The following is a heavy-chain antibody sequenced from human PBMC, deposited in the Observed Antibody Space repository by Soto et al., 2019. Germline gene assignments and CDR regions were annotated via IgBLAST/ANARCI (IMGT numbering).Heavy chain of an antibody. D-gene: IGHD1-26*01. CDR1: GFTFSSYA. CDR3: ARGPYSGSYYGWFDP. CDR2: ISYDGSNK. Sequence: GGSLRLSCAASGFTFSSYAMHWVRQAPGKGLEWVAVISYDGSNKYYADSVKGRFTISRDNSKNTLYLQMNSLRAEDTAVYYCARGPYSGSYYGWFDPWGQGTLVTVSS. V-gene: IGHV3-30-3*01. J-gene: IGHJ5*02.